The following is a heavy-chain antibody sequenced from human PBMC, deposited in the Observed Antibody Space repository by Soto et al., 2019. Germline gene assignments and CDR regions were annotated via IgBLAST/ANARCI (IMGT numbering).Heavy chain of an antibody. Sequence: PGGSLRLSCAASGFTFDDYAMHWVRQAPGKGLEWVSGISWNSGSIGYADSVKGRFTISRDNAKNSLYPQMNSLRAEDTALYYCAKDYGSGWPHDAFDIWGQGTMVTVSS. D-gene: IGHD6-19*01. CDR2: ISWNSGSI. V-gene: IGHV3-9*01. CDR3: AKDYGSGWPHDAFDI. J-gene: IGHJ3*02. CDR1: GFTFDDYA.